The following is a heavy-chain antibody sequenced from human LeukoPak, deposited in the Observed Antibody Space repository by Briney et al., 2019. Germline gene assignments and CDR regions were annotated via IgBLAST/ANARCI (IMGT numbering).Heavy chain of an antibody. D-gene: IGHD1/OR15-1a*01. CDR2: SSWNSGTI. J-gene: IGHJ3*01. CDR3: AKDLAVGTSPRGYVFDV. V-gene: IGHV3-9*01. Sequence: PGRSLRLSCAVSGFTFSYYAIHWVGQVPGKSLEWVGGSSWNSGTIAYGESVKGRATISRDNARNSLYLEVNSLRVEDTALYYCAKDLAVGTSPRGYVFDVWAEGSLVTVSS. CDR1: GFTFSYYA.